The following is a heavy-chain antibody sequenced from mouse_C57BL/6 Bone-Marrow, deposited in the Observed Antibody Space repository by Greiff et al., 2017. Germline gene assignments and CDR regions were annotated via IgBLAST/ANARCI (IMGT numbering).Heavy chain of an antibody. D-gene: IGHD1-1*01. CDR1: GFTFSSYA. CDR2: ISDGGSYT. V-gene: IGHV5-4*03. Sequence: EVKVVESGGGLVKPGGSLKLSCAASGFTFSSYAMSWVRQPPEKRLEWVATISDGGSYTYYPDNVKGRFTISRDNAKNNLYLQMSHLKSEDTAMYYCARGAHYYGSNAWFAYWGQGTLVTVSA. CDR3: ARGAHYYGSNAWFAY. J-gene: IGHJ3*01.